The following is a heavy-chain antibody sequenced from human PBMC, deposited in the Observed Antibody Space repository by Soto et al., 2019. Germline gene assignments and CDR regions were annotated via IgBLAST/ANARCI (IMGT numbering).Heavy chain of an antibody. Sequence: GGALRLSCTASGFTFCDYAMHWVRQAPGKGLEWVAFISNDGSNKYYADSVKGRFTISRDNSKNTLYLQMNSLRAEDTAAYYCAKGFGNHSAFDYCGQGTLVTVSS. V-gene: IGHV3-30*04. J-gene: IGHJ4*02. CDR1: GFTFCDYA. D-gene: IGHD3-16*01. CDR2: ISNDGSNK. CDR3: AKGFGNHSAFDY.